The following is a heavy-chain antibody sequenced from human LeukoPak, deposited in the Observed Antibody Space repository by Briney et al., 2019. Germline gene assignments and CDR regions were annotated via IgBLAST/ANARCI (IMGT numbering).Heavy chain of an antibody. CDR1: GGSFSGYY. Sequence: PSETQSLTCAVYGGSFSGYYWSWIRQPPGKGLEWIGEINHSGSTNYNPSLKSRVTISVDTSKNQFSLKLSSVTAADTAVYYCARLPRLRLGSLNAYYYYGMDVWGQGTTVTVSS. V-gene: IGHV4-34*01. D-gene: IGHD3-16*01. CDR3: ARLPRLRLGSLNAYYYYGMDV. CDR2: INHSGST. J-gene: IGHJ6*02.